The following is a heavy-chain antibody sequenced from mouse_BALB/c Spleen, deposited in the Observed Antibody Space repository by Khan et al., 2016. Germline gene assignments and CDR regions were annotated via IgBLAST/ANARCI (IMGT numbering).Heavy chain of an antibody. D-gene: IGHD1-1*01. V-gene: IGHV3-2*02. J-gene: IGHJ4*01. CDR3: ARSDDGDKDAMDY. Sequence: VQLKESGPGLVKPSQSLSLTCTVTGYSITSDYAWNWIRQFPGNRLEWMGYISYSGSTSYNPSLKSRIPITRDTSKNQFFLQLNSVTSEDTATXYCARSDDGDKDAMDYWGQGTSVTVSS. CDR1: GYSITSDYA. CDR2: ISYSGST.